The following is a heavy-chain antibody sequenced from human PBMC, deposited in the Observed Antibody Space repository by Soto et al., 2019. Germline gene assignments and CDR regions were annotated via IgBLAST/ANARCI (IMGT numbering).Heavy chain of an antibody. CDR1: GGSVSNKTYY. V-gene: IGHV4-61*01. D-gene: IGHD4-17*01. CDR2: VYYSGTT. CDR3: ARSTAVPNTLRSRYFFDY. J-gene: IGHJ4*02. Sequence: PSETLSLTCSVSGGSVSNKTYYWSWIRQPPGKRLEWIGYVYYSGTTNYIPSLTSRVTISVDLSKNQFSLRLSSVTTADTALYYCARSTAVPNTLRSRYFFDYWGQGTLVTVAS.